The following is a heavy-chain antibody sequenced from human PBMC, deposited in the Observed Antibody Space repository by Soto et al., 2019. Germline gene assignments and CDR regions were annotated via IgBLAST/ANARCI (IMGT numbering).Heavy chain of an antibody. D-gene: IGHD3-22*01. V-gene: IGHV4-31*03. Sequence: QVQLQESGPGLVKPSQTLSLTCTVSGGSISSGDYYWSWIRHHPGKGLEWIWYIYSSGSTYYNPSLRSRVTISADTSKNQFSLRLSSVTAADTAVYYCVRDYDYDTSRNDAFDIWGQGTMVTVSS. CDR2: IYSSGST. CDR1: GGSISSGDYY. CDR3: VRDYDYDTSRNDAFDI. J-gene: IGHJ3*02.